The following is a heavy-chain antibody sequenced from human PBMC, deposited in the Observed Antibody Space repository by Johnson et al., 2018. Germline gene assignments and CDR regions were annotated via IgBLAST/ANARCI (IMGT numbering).Heavy chain of an antibody. D-gene: IGHD3-10*01. CDR2: IDPGDSDT. Sequence: VQLVHSGAEVKEHGESLKISCTGSGYTFTNYWIGWVRQMPGKGLEWMAIIDPGDSDTRYSPSFQGQVTISADKSISTAYLQWSSLKASDTAMYYCAKDPSTDVLGGFDPWGQGTLVTVSS. CDR1: GYTFTNYW. CDR3: AKDPSTDVLGGFDP. J-gene: IGHJ5*02. V-gene: IGHV5-51*01.